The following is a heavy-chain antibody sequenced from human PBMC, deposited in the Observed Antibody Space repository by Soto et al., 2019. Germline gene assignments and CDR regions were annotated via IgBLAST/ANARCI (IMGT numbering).Heavy chain of an antibody. CDR1: GYTFTSYA. J-gene: IGHJ4*02. CDR2: INAGNGNT. Sequence: QVQLVQSGAEVKKPGASVKVSCKASGYTFTSYAMHWVSQAPGQSLEWMGWINAGNGNTKYSQKFQGRVTITRETSASTAYLELSSLRSEDTAVYYCATPLPWRVYFQGDYWGQGTLVTVSS. CDR3: ATPLPWRVYFQGDY. D-gene: IGHD3-3*01. V-gene: IGHV1-3*01.